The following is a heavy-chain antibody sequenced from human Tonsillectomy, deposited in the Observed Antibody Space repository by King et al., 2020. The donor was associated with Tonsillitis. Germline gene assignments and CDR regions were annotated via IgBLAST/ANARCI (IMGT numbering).Heavy chain of an antibody. CDR3: AIMAALSPHVAY. V-gene: IGHV4-39*02. Sequence: QLQESGPGLVKPSETLSLTCTVSGGSISSTSYYWGWIRQPPGKGLEWIGSIYYSGSTFSNPSLKSRVTMSVDMSKNPFSLQLSSVTAADTAVYYCAIMAALSPHVAYWGQGTLVTVSS. CDR2: IYYSGST. CDR1: GGSISSTSYY. J-gene: IGHJ4*02. D-gene: IGHD6-6*01.